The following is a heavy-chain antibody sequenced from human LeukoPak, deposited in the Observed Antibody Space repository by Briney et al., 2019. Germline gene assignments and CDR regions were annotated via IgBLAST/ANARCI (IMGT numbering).Heavy chain of an antibody. Sequence: PSESLSLTCAVYGGSFSGYYWSRIRQPPGRGLEGIGEVDHSGNTNYNPPVKTRVTISLDTSKTQFSLKLTSVTAVDTAVYYCARDSPGYSSGWYDPFGQGTLVTVPS. CDR1: GGSFSGYY. CDR3: ARDSPGYSSGWYDP. CDR2: VDHSGNT. D-gene: IGHD6-19*01. J-gene: IGHJ5*02. V-gene: IGHV4-34*01.